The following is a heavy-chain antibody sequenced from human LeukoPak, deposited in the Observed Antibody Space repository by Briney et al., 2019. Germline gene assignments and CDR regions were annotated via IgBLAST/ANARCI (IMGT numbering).Heavy chain of an antibody. Sequence: GGSLRLSCAASGFTFSSYWMHWVRQAPGKGLVWVSRINSDGSSTSYADSVKGRFTISRDNAKNTLYLQMNSLRAEDTAVYYCAGEQMATINYFDYWGQGTLVTVSS. CDR1: GFTFSSYW. CDR3: AGEQMATINYFDY. D-gene: IGHD5-24*01. J-gene: IGHJ4*02. V-gene: IGHV3-74*01. CDR2: INSDGSST.